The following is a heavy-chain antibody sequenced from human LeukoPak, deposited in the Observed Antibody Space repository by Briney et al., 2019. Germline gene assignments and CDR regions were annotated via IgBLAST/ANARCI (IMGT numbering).Heavy chain of an antibody. D-gene: IGHD1/OR15-1a*01. V-gene: IGHV4-34*01. CDR1: GGSFSAYY. CDR2: INHSGST. CDR3: ARGLANSDYFDY. J-gene: IGHJ4*02. Sequence: SETLSLTCAVSGGSFSAYYWSWIRQPPGKGLEWIGEINHSGSTTHNPTLKSRVHLSVDTSKNHFSLRLSSVTAADTAVYYCARGLANSDYFDYWGQGTLVTVSS.